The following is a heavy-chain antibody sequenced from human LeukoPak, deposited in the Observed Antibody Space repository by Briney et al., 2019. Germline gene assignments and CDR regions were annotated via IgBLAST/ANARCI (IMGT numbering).Heavy chain of an antibody. V-gene: IGHV3-30*04. CDR2: ISYDGSNK. CDR3: ARGGRDGYNQLDY. J-gene: IGHJ4*02. CDR1: GFTFSSYA. D-gene: IGHD5-24*01. Sequence: GGSLRLSCAASGFTFSSYAMHWVRQAPGKGLEWVAVISYDGSNKYYADSVKGRFTISRDNSKNTLYLQMNSLRAEDTAVYYCARGGRDGYNQLDYWGQGTLVTVSS.